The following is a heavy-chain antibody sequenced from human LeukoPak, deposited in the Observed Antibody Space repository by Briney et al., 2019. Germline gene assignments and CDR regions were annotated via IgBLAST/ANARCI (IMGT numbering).Heavy chain of an antibody. V-gene: IGHV4-59*06. CDR2: IYYSGST. D-gene: IGHD3-10*01. Sequence: SETLSLTCTVSGGSISSCYWSWIRQPAGKGLEWIGYIYYSGSTYYNPSLKSRVTISVDTSKNQFSLKLSSVTAADTAVYYCATSYGSSNTYFDYWGQGTLVTVSS. CDR3: ATSYGSSNTYFDY. J-gene: IGHJ4*02. CDR1: GGSISSCY.